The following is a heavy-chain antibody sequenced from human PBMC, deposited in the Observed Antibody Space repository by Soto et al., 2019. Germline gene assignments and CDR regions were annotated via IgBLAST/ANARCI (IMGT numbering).Heavy chain of an antibody. CDR1: GFTFSSYS. CDR3: ASPSEVNYGYYYMDV. V-gene: IGHV3-21*01. Sequence: GGSLRLSCAASGFTFSSYSMNWVRQAPGKGLEWVSSISSSSSYIYYADSVKGRFTISRDNAKNSLYLQMNSLRAEDTAVYYCASPSEVNYGYYYMDVWGKGTTVTVSS. CDR2: ISSSSSYI. J-gene: IGHJ6*03. D-gene: IGHD3-22*01.